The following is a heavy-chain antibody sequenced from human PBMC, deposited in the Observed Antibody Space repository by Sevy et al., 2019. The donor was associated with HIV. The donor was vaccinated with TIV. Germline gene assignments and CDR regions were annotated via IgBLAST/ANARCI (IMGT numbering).Heavy chain of an antibody. J-gene: IGHJ6*02. CDR1: GFTFDDYA. Sequence: GGSLRLSCAASGFTFDDYAMQWVRQAPGKGLEWVSGISWNSGSIGYADSVKGRFTISRDNAKNSLYLQMNSLRAEDTALYYCAKDPVNRNYAYYYYGMDVWGQGTTLTVSS. D-gene: IGHD4-4*01. CDR2: ISWNSGSI. CDR3: AKDPVNRNYAYYYYGMDV. V-gene: IGHV3-9*01.